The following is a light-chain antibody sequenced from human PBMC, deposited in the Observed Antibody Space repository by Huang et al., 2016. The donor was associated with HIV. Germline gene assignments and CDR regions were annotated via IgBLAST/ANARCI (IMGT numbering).Light chain of an antibody. V-gene: IGKV1D-13*01. CDR3: LQFNNYPLT. J-gene: IGKJ5*01. CDR2: DAS. Sequence: AIQLTQSPSSLSASVGDRVTITCRASQGISSSLAWYQQKPGKAPKVLIYDASSWESGVPSRFSGSGSGTDFTLTISSLQPEDFATDSCLQFNNYPLTFGQGTRLEIK. CDR1: QGISSS.